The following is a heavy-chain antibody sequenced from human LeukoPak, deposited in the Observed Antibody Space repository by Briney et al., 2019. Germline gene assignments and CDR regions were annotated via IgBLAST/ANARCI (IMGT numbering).Heavy chain of an antibody. CDR3: ARDASRSGSGYYTQTAPDKDY. V-gene: IGHV1-46*03. J-gene: IGHJ4*02. CDR1: GYTFTSYY. CDR2: INPSGGST. D-gene: IGHD3-22*01. Sequence: GASVKVSCKAAGYTFTSYYMHWVRQAPGQGLEWMGIINPSGGSTSYAQKFQGRVTMTRDTSTSTVYMELSSLRSEDTAVYYCARDASRSGSGYYTQTAPDKDYWGQGTLVTGSS.